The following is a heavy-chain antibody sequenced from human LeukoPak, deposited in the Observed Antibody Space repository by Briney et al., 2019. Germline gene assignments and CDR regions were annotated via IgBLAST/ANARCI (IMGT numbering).Heavy chain of an antibody. V-gene: IGHV4-39*07. Sequence: SETLSLTCTVSGGSISSYYWGWFRQPPEKGLEWIGNIYYSGSTYYNPSLKSRVTISVDTSKNQFSLTLSSVTAADTAVYYCARVEKYTSSGPTDPWGQGTLVTVSS. CDR3: ARVEKYTSSGPTDP. CDR2: IYYSGST. J-gene: IGHJ5*01. CDR1: GGSISSYY. D-gene: IGHD6-13*01.